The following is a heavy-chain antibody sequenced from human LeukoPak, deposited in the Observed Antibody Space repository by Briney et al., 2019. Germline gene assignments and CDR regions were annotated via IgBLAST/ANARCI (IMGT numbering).Heavy chain of an antibody. J-gene: IGHJ4*02. CDR1: GFTVSSSH. CDR3: ARRSPIAGAGPRRLED. D-gene: IGHD6-13*01. Sequence: QPGGSLRLSCAASGFTVSSSHMGWVRQAPGKGLEWVSVIYSGGSTSYADSVKGRFIISRDNSKNTLYLQMNSLRAEDTAVYYCARRSPIAGAGPRRLEDWGQGTLVTVSS. V-gene: IGHV3-53*01. CDR2: IYSGGST.